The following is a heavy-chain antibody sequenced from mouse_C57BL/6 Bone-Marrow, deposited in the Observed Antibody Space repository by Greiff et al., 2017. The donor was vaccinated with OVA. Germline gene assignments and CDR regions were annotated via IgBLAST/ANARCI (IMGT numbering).Heavy chain of an antibody. V-gene: IGHV5-6*02. CDR2: ISSGGSYT. Sequence: DVMLVESGGDLVKPGGSLKLSCAASGFTFSSYGMSWVRQTPDKRLEWVATISSGGSYTYYPDSVKGRFTISRDNAKNTLYLQMSSLKSEDTAMYYCARFPGYDGYYEGYWGKGTSVTVSS. CDR3: ARFPGYDGYYEGY. CDR1: GFTFSSYG. J-gene: IGHJ4*01. D-gene: IGHD2-3*01.